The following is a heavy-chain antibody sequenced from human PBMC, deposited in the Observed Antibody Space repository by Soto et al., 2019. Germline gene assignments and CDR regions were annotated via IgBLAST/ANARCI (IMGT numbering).Heavy chain of an antibody. CDR2: ISGSGGST. Sequence: GGSLRLSCAASGFTFSSYAMSWVRQAPGKGLEWVSAISGSGGSTYYADSVKGRFTISRDNSKNTQYLQMNSLRAEDTAVYYCAKDHIGGGYCSSTSCNDAFDIWGQGTMVTVSS. V-gene: IGHV3-23*01. CDR1: GFTFSSYA. D-gene: IGHD2-2*01. CDR3: AKDHIGGGYCSSTSCNDAFDI. J-gene: IGHJ3*02.